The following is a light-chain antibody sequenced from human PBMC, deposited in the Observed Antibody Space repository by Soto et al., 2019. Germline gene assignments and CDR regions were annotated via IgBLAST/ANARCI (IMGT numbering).Light chain of an antibody. J-gene: IGKJ1*01. CDR1: QSVSSN. CDR3: QQYNNWWT. Sequence: EIVMTQSPATLSVSPGERATLSCRASQSVSSNLAWYQQKPGQAPRLLIYGASTRATGIPARFSGSGSGTDFTLTFSSLQSEDFAVYYCQQYNNWWTFAQGTKVDIK. V-gene: IGKV3-15*01. CDR2: GAS.